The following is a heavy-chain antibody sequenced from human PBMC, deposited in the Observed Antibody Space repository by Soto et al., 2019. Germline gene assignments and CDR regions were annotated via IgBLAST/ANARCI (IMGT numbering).Heavy chain of an antibody. V-gene: IGHV3-23*01. CDR3: AKGTIAVAGSHYYGMDV. Sequence: PGGSLRLSCAASGFTFSSYAMSWVRQAPGKGLEWVSAISGSGGSTYYADSVKGRFTISRDNSKNTLYLQMNSLRAEDTAVYYCAKGTIAVAGSHYYGMDVWGQGTTVTVS. CDR1: GFTFSSYA. D-gene: IGHD6-19*01. J-gene: IGHJ6*02. CDR2: ISGSGGST.